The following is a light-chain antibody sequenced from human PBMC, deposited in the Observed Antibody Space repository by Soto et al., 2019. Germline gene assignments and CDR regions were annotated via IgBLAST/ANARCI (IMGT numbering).Light chain of an antibody. Sequence: QSVLTQPASVSGSPGQSIAISCTGTNRDVGTYDYVSWYQQYPDKAPKLIIYEVTQRPSGVSNRFSGSKSGNTASLTISGLQAEDEADYYCSSHTSVNTRVFGTGTKVTVL. J-gene: IGLJ1*01. CDR2: EVT. CDR1: NRDVGTYDY. V-gene: IGLV2-14*01. CDR3: SSHTSVNTRV.